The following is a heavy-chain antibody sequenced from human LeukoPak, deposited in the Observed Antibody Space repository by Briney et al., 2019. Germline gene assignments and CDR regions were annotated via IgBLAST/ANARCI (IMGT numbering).Heavy chain of an antibody. CDR2: IYPGDSDT. D-gene: IGHD3-10*01. CDR1: GYSFTSYW. V-gene: IGHV5-51*01. J-gene: IGHJ6*02. CDR3: ARHFYGAVRGVGADYYYYGMDV. Sequence: GESLKISCKGSGYSFTSYWIGWVRQMPGKGLEWMGIIYPGDSDTRYSPSFQGQVPISADKSISTAYLQWSSLKASDTAMYYCARHFYGAVRGVGADYYYYGMDVWGQGTTVTVSS.